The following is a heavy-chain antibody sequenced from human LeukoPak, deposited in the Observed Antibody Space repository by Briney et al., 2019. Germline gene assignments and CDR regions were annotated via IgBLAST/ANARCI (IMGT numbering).Heavy chain of an antibody. V-gene: IGHV4-59*01. CDR1: GGSISSYY. J-gene: IGHJ4*02. CDR2: IYYSGST. CDR3: ARNVLLWFGESRHFDY. Sequence: SETLSLTCTVSGGSISSYYWSWIRQPPGKGLEWIGYIYYSGSTNYNPSLKSRVTISVDTSKNQFSLKLSSVTAADTAVYYCARNVLLWFGESRHFDYWGQGTLVTVSS. D-gene: IGHD3-10*01.